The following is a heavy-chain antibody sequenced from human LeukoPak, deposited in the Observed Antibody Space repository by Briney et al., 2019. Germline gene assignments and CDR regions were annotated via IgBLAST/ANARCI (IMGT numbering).Heavy chain of an antibody. CDR1: GSTFSSYW. D-gene: IGHD2-2*01. V-gene: IGHV3-7*01. CDR2: IKQDGSEK. Sequence: PGGSLRLSCAASGSTFSSYWMSWVRQAPGKGLEWVANIKQDGSEKYYVDSVKGRFTISRDNAKNSLYLQMNSLRAEDTAVYYCARERVVPAADYYYYYMDVWGKGTTVTVSS. CDR3: ARERVVPAADYYYYYMDV. J-gene: IGHJ6*03.